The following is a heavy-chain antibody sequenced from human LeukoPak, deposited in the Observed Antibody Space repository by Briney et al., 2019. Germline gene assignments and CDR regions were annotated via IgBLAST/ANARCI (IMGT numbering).Heavy chain of an antibody. V-gene: IGHV4-34*01. J-gene: IGHJ3*02. D-gene: IGHD2-21*01. Sequence: SETLSLTCAVYGGSFSAYYWSWIRQPPGRGLEWIGEINNSGSTNYNPSLKSRVNISVDTSKNQFSLQLSTVTAADTAVYYCARVSRLWWARDIWGQGTMVTVSS. CDR2: INNSGST. CDR3: ARVSRLWWARDI. CDR1: GGSFSAYY.